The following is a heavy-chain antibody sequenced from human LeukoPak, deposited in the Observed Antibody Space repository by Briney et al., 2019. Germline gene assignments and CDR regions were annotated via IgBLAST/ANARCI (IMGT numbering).Heavy chain of an antibody. V-gene: IGHV4-61*02. J-gene: IGHJ6*03. Sequence: SETLSLTCTVSDGSISSGSYYWSWIRQPAGKGLEWIGRIYTSGSTTYNPSLRSRVTISLDTSKNHFSLKLSSVTAADTAVYYCARGDYYYMDVWGKGTTVTVPS. D-gene: IGHD1-26*01. CDR2: IYTSGST. CDR3: ARGDYYYMDV. CDR1: DGSISSGSYY.